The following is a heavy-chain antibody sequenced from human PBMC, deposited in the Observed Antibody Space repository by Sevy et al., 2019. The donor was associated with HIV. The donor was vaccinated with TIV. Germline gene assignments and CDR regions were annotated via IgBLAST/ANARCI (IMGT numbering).Heavy chain of an antibody. J-gene: IGHJ4*02. D-gene: IGHD3-22*01. CDR3: AKSRDYYYDSSGYYYNFDY. V-gene: IGHV3-11*01. Sequence: GGSLRLSCAASGFTFSDYYMSWIRQAPGKGLEWVSYISSSGSTIYYADSVKGRFTISRDNAKNSLYLQMNSLRAEDTAVYYCAKSRDYYYDSSGYYYNFDYWGQGTLVTVSS. CDR2: ISSSGSTI. CDR1: GFTFSDYY.